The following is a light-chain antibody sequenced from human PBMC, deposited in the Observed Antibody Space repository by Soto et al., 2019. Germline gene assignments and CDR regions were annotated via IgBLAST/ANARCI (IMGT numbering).Light chain of an antibody. CDR2: EVS. CDR1: SSDVGGYNY. J-gene: IGLJ2*01. Sequence: QSVLTQPASVSGSPGQSITISCTGTSSDVGGYNYVSWYQHHPGEAPKLMIYEVSNRPSGVSNRFSGSKSGNTASLTISGLQAEDEAEYYCRSYRSSSTDVVFGGGTKVTVL. V-gene: IGLV2-14*01. CDR3: RSYRSSSTDVV.